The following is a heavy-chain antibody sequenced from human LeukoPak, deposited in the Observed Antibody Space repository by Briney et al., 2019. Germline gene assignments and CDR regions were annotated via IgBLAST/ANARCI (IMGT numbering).Heavy chain of an antibody. V-gene: IGHV1-69*05. Sequence: SVKVSCKASGGTFSSYAISWVRQAPGQGLEWMGGIIPIFGTANYAQKFQGRVTITTDESTSTAYMELSSLRSEDTAVYYCASFRGLAARPSHAFDIWGQGTMVTVSS. CDR1: GGTFSSYA. CDR2: IIPIFGTA. J-gene: IGHJ3*02. D-gene: IGHD6-6*01. CDR3: ASFRGLAARPSHAFDI.